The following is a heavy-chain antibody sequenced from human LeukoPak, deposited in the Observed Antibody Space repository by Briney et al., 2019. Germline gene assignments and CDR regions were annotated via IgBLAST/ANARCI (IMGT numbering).Heavy chain of an antibody. J-gene: IGHJ3*02. V-gene: IGHV4-59*01. D-gene: IGHD6-19*01. CDR2: IYYSGST. CDR1: GGSISSYY. CDR3: ARGVAVAAHNDAFDI. Sequence: RPSETLSLTCTVSGGSISSYYWSWIRQPPGKGLEWIGYIYYSGSTNYNPSLNSRVTISVDTSKNQFSLKLSSVTAADTAVYYCARGVAVAAHNDAFDIWGQGTMVTVSS.